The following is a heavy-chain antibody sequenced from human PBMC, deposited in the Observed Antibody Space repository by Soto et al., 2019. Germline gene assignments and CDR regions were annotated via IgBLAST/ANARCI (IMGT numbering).Heavy chain of an antibody. CDR2: ISAYNGNT. Sequence: QVQLVQSGAAVKKPGASVKVSCKASGYTFTSYGFSWVRQAPGQGLEWMGWISAYNGNTNYAQKLQGRVTMTTDTSTSTAYMEPRSLRSDDTAVYYCASYHLNYYCYGMDVWGQGTTVTVSS. V-gene: IGHV1-18*01. CDR3: ASYHLNYYCYGMDV. J-gene: IGHJ6*02. CDR1: GYTFTSYG.